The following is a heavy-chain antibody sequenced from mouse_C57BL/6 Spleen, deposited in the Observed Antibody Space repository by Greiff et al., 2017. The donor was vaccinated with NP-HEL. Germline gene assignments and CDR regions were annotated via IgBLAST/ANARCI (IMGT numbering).Heavy chain of an antibody. CDR1: GYSFTGYY. J-gene: IGHJ2*01. V-gene: IGHV1-42*01. Sequence: EVQLQQSGPELVKPGASVKISWKASGYSFTGYYMNWVKQSPEKSLEWIGEINPSTGGTTYNQKFKAKATLTVDKSSSTAYMQLKSLTSEDSAVYYCARSGGSSPFDYWGQGTTLTVSS. CDR3: ARSGGSSPFDY. D-gene: IGHD1-1*01. CDR2: INPSTGGT.